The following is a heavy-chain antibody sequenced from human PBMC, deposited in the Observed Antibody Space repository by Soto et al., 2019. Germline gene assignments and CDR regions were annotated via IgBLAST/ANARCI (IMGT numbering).Heavy chain of an antibody. CDR3: AKDLSGLTYYMDV. D-gene: IGHD3-10*01. Sequence: GESLKISCAASGFTFSSYGMHWVRQAPGKGLEWVAVISYDGSNKYYADSVKGRFTISRDNSKNTLYLQMNSLRAEDTAVYYCAKDLSGLTYYMDVWGKGTTVTVSS. J-gene: IGHJ6*03. CDR1: GFTFSSYG. CDR2: ISYDGSNK. V-gene: IGHV3-30*18.